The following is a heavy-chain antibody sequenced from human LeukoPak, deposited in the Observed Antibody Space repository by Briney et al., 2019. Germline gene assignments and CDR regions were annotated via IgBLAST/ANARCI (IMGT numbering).Heavy chain of an antibody. Sequence: PSETLSLTCTVSGGSISSHYWSWIRQPPGKGLEWIGYIYYSGSTNYNPSLKSRVTISVDTSKNQFSLKLSSVTAADTAVYYCAKFWSGQLAPPYADHWGQGTLVTVSS. CDR2: IYYSGST. J-gene: IGHJ4*02. V-gene: IGHV4-59*11. CDR3: AKFWSGQLAPPYADH. D-gene: IGHD2-2*01. CDR1: GGSISSHY.